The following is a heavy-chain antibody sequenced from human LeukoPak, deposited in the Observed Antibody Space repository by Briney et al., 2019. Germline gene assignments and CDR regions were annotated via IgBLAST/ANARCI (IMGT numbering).Heavy chain of an antibody. CDR2: ISGSGSST. CDR3: AKERSRARIVATSPVD. V-gene: IGHV3-23*01. D-gene: IGHD5-12*01. CDR1: GFTFSSYA. Sequence: PGGSLRLSCAASGFTFSSYAMSWVRQAPGKGLEWVSAISGSGSSTYYADSVKGRFTISRDNSKNTLYLQMNSLRAEDTAVYYCAKERSRARIVATSPVDWGQGTLVTVSS. J-gene: IGHJ4*02.